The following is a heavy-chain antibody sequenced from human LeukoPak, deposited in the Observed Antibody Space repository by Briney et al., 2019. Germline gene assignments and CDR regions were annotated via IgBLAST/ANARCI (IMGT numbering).Heavy chain of an antibody. J-gene: IGHJ4*02. Sequence: SETLSLTCAVYGGSFSGYYWSWIRQPPGKGLEWIGEINHSGSTNYNPSLKSRVTISVDTSKNQFSLKLSSVTAADTAVYYCARGPYIVLMVYAEPFDYWGQGTLVTVSS. CDR2: INHSGST. CDR3: ARGPYIVLMVYAEPFDY. CDR1: GGSFSGYY. D-gene: IGHD2-8*01. V-gene: IGHV4-34*01.